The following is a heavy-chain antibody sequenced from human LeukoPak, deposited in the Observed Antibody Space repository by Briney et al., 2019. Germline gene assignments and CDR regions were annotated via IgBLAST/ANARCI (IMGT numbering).Heavy chain of an antibody. D-gene: IGHD1-26*01. CDR2: IKRKTDGGTT. CDR3: TTDRGRTELPLFGY. V-gene: IGHV3-15*01. J-gene: IGHJ4*02. CDR1: GFTFSSYE. Sequence: GGSLRLSCAASGFTFSSYEMNWVRQAPGKGLEWVGRIKRKTDGGTTDYPAPVKGRFTISRDDSKNTLYLQMNSLKIEDTAVYYCTTDRGRTELPLFGYWGQGTLVTVSS.